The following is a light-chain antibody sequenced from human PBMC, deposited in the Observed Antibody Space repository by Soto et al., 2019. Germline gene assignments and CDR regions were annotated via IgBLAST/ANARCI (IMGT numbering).Light chain of an antibody. Sequence: DIVMTQSPDSLAVSLGERATINCESGQSVLYSPNSKSYMAWYQQKPGQPPKLLLYWASTRDSGVPDRFSGSGSGTDFTLTISSLQAEDVAVYFCQQSYSAPYTFGQGTKLEIK. CDR2: WAS. CDR3: QQSYSAPYT. J-gene: IGKJ2*01. CDR1: QSVLYSPNSKSY. V-gene: IGKV4-1*01.